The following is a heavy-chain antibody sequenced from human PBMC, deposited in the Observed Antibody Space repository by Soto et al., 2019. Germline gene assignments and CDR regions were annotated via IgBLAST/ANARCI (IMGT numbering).Heavy chain of an antibody. J-gene: IGHJ6*02. D-gene: IGHD4-17*01. CDR3: ARDPRFTVTTGQYYYYGMDV. V-gene: IGHV3-33*01. CDR2: IWYDGSNK. CDR1: GFTFSSYG. Sequence: VRLVESGGGVVQPGRSLRLSCAASGFTFSSYGMHWVRQAPGKGLEWVAVIWYDGSNKYYADSVKGRFTISRDNSKNTLYLQMTSLRAEDTAVYYCARDPRFTVTTGQYYYYGMDVWGQGTTVTVSS.